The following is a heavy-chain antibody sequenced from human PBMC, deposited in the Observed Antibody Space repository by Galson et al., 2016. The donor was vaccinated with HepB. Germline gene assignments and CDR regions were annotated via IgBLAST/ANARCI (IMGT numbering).Heavy chain of an antibody. CDR3: ARDGYGGYLDY. Sequence: SLRLSCAASGFTFSTYWMSWVRQTPGKGLEWVANIHESGNGRFYVDSVRGRFAISRDNVKNTVYLEMNSLRAEDTAVYFCARDGYGGYLDYWGRGTLVTVSS. V-gene: IGHV3-7*03. J-gene: IGHJ4*02. CDR1: GFTFSTYW. D-gene: IGHD4-23*01. CDR2: IHESGNGR.